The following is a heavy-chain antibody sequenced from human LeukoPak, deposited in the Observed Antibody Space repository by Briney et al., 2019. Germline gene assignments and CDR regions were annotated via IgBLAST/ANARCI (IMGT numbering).Heavy chain of an antibody. CDR2: IYTSGST. D-gene: IGHD2-2*01. V-gene: IGHV4-4*07. Sequence: SETLSLTCTVSGGSISSYYWSWIRQPAGKGLEWIGHIYTSGSTNYNPSLKSRVTMSVDTSKNQFSLKLSSVTAADTAVYYCARDHLEWWDIVVVPAARRYNWFDPWGQGTLVTVSS. CDR1: GGSISSYY. J-gene: IGHJ5*02. CDR3: ARDHLEWWDIVVVPAARRYNWFDP.